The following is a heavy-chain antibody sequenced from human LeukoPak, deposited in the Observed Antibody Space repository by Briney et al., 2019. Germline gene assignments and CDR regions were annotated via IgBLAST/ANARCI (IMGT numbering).Heavy chain of an antibody. CDR2: ISSSGSTI. Sequence: PGGSLRLSCAASGFTFSDYYMSWIRQAPGKGLEWVSYISSSGSTIYYADSVKGRFTISRDNAKNTLYLQMNSLRSEDTAVYYCAKDRDIVVVVAATFDYWGQGTLVTVSS. D-gene: IGHD2-15*01. CDR3: AKDRDIVVVVAATFDY. J-gene: IGHJ4*02. CDR1: GFTFSDYY. V-gene: IGHV3-11*01.